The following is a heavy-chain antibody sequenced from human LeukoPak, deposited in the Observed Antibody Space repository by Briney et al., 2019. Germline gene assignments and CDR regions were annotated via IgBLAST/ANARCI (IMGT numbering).Heavy chain of an antibody. CDR2: IWYDGSNK. J-gene: IGHJ4*02. V-gene: IGHV3-33*07. D-gene: IGHD3-16*01. CDR3: ARDPGGANGY. Sequence: GGALRLSCAASGFTVSRNYMSWVRQAPGKGLEWVAVIWYDGSNKYYADSVKGRFTISRDNSKNTLYLQMNSLRVEDTAVYYCARDPGGANGYWGQGTLVTVSS. CDR1: GFTVSRNY.